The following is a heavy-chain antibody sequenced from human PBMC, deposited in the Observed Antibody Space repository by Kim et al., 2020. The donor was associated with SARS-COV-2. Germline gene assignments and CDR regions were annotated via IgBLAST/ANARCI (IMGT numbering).Heavy chain of an antibody. CDR3: AWGRRYYDSGSYNGLFDY. Sequence: SETLSLTCTVSGGSISSGDYYWSWIRQHPGKGLEWIGYIYYSGSTYYNPSLKSRVTISVDTSKNQFSLKLSSVTAADTAVYYCAWGRRYYDSGSYNGLFDYWGQGTLVTVSS. V-gene: IGHV4-31*03. CDR1: GGSISSGDYY. D-gene: IGHD3-10*01. CDR2: IYYSGST. J-gene: IGHJ4*02.